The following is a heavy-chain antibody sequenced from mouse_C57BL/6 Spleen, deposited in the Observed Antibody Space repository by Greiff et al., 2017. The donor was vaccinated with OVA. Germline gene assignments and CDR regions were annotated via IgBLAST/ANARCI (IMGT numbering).Heavy chain of an antibody. CDR2: IDPANGNT. V-gene: IGHV14-3*01. J-gene: IGHJ2*01. Sequence: EVQLQESVAELVRPGASVKLSCTASGFNIKNTYMHWVKQRPEQGLEWIGRIDPANGNTKYAPKFQGKATITADTSSNTAYLQLSSLTSEDTAIYYCARSRYYGSSLFDYWGQGTTLTVSS. CDR3: ARSRYYGSSLFDY. CDR1: GFNIKNTY. D-gene: IGHD1-1*01.